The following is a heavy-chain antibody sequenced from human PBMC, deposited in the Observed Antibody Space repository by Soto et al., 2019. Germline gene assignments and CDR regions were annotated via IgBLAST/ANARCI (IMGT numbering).Heavy chain of an antibody. CDR1: GYTFTSYG. CDR2: ISAYNGNT. Sequence: GASVKVSCKASGYTFTSYGISWVRQAPGQGLEWMGWISAYNGNTNYAQKLQGRVTMTTDTSTSRAYMELRSLRSDDTAVYYCARLGSLPIVVVPAFRGYWFDPWGQGTLVTVSS. CDR3: ARLGSLPIVVVPAFRGYWFDP. V-gene: IGHV1-18*01. D-gene: IGHD2-2*01. J-gene: IGHJ5*02.